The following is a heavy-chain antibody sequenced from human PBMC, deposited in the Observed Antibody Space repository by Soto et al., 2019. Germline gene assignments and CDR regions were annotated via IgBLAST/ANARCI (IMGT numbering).Heavy chain of an antibody. CDR3: ARGPSE. V-gene: IGHV1-2*02. CDR1: GYIFIGSY. CDR2: IYPATGDT. J-gene: IGHJ4*01. Sequence: QVQLVQSGAEMKSPGSSVKVSCKATGYIFIGSYLHWIRQAPGQGPEWMGSIYPATGDTDDAQTYQGRVILTGDTAIGTAYMELKWLTFDATGMYYCARGPSEWGHGTLVTVSS.